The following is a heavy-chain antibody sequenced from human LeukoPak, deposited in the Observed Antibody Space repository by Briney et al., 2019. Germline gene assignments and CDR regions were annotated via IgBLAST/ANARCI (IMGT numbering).Heavy chain of an antibody. CDR1: GFTFSSYA. Sequence: PGRSLRLSCAASGFTFSSYAMHWVRQAPGKGLEWVAVISYDGSNKYYADSVKGRFTISRDNSKNTLYPQMNSLRAEDTAVYYCARDGVGATGPFDYWGQGTLVTVSS. J-gene: IGHJ4*02. D-gene: IGHD1-26*01. CDR2: ISYDGSNK. V-gene: IGHV3-30*04. CDR3: ARDGVGATGPFDY.